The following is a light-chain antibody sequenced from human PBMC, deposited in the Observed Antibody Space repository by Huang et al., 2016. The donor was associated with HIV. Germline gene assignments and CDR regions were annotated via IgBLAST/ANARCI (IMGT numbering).Light chain of an antibody. V-gene: IGKV3-11*01. J-gene: IGKJ4*01. CDR2: GAY. CDR1: QSVGSY. Sequence: EIVLTQSPATLSLSPGERATLSCRASQSVGSYLAWYQQTPGQAPRLLSYGAYNRAPGVPARFRAWGSGTDFTLTITSREPEDFAVYYCQQSGDTPLTFGGGTKVEIK. CDR3: QQSGDTPLT.